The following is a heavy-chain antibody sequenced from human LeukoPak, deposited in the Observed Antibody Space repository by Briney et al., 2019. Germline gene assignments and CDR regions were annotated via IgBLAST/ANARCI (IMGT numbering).Heavy chain of an antibody. V-gene: IGHV1-18*01. CDR1: GYIFSSYG. CDR2: ISVYNGNT. CDR3: ARVGGYYFAPDY. Sequence: ASVKVSCKASGYIFSSYGISWVRQAPGQGLEWMGWISVYNGNTNYAQKVQGRVTMTTDTSTSTAYMDLRSLRSDDTAVYYCARVGGYYFAPDYWGQGTLVTVSS. J-gene: IGHJ4*02. D-gene: IGHD2-15*01.